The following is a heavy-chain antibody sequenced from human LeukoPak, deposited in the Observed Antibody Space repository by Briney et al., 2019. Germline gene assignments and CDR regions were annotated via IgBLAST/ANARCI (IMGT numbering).Heavy chain of an antibody. CDR2: IYYSGST. V-gene: IGHV4-59*01. J-gene: IGHJ4*02. CDR3: ARARPLRDRYYFDY. Sequence: PSETLSLTCTVSGGSISSYYWSWIRQPPGKGLEWIGYIYYSGSTNYNPSLKSRVTISVDTSKNQFSLTLTSVTAADTAVYYCARARPLRDRYYFDYWGQGTLVTVS. D-gene: IGHD5-24*01. CDR1: GGSISSYY.